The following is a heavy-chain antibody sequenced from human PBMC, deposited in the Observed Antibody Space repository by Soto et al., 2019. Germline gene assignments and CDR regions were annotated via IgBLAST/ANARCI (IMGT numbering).Heavy chain of an antibody. CDR1: GGSFSGYY. CDR2: INHSGST. D-gene: IGHD3-10*01. V-gene: IGHV4-34*01. CDR3: ARGDHFSGSYAHY. J-gene: IGHJ4*02. Sequence: PSETLSLTCAVYGGSFSGYYWSWIRQPPGKGLEWIGEINHSGSTNYNPSLKSRVTISVDTSKNQFSLKLSSVTAADTAVYYCARGDHFSGSYAHYWGQGTLVTVSS.